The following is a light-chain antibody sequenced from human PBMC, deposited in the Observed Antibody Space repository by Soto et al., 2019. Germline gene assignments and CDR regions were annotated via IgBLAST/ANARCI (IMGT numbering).Light chain of an antibody. J-gene: IGLJ3*02. CDR2: ESS. V-gene: IGLV2-23*01. CDR1: GSDVGSYNL. CDR3: CSYAGSRV. Sequence: QSALTQPASVSGSPGQSITISCTGTGSDVGSYNLFSWYQQHPGKTPKPMIYESSKRPSGVYNRFSGSKSGNTASLTISGLQAEDEADYYCCSYAGSRVFGGGTKLTVL.